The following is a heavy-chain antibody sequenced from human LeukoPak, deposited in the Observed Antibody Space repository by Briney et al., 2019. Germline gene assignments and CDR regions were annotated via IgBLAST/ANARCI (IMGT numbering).Heavy chain of an antibody. CDR1: GGSISSGSYY. CDR3: ARASFMNTFGGVIVIPPHFDY. D-gene: IGHD3-16*02. V-gene: IGHV4-61*02. J-gene: IGHJ4*02. Sequence: TSETLSLTCTVSGGSISSGSYYWSWIRQPAGKGLEWIGRIYTSGSTNYNPSLKSRVTISVDTSKNQFSLKLSSVTAADTAVYYSARASFMNTFGGVIVIPPHFDYWGQGTLVTVSS. CDR2: IYTSGST.